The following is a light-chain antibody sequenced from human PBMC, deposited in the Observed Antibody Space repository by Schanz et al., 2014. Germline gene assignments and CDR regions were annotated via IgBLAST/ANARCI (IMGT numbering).Light chain of an antibody. CDR1: QSVRNN. CDR3: QQYDNLPIT. J-gene: IGKJ5*01. Sequence: EIVMTQSPATLSVSPGERATLSCRASQSVRNNLAWYQHKPGQAPRLLIHGASTRSAGIPARFSGSGSGTDFTFTITSLQPEDIATYYCQQYDNLPITFGQGTRLEIK. CDR2: GAS. V-gene: IGKV3-15*01.